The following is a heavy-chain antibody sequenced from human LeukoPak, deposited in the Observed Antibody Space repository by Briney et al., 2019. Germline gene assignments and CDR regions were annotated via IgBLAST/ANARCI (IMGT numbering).Heavy chain of an antibody. Sequence: NPSETLPLTCTVSGGSISSGGYYWSWIRQHPGKGLEWIGYIYYSGSTYYNPSPKSRVTISVDTSKNQFSLKLSSVTAADTAVYYCARTSSGWLFDYWGQGTLVTVSS. CDR1: GGSISSGGYY. CDR2: IYYSGST. V-gene: IGHV4-31*03. CDR3: ARTSSGWLFDY. D-gene: IGHD6-19*01. J-gene: IGHJ4*02.